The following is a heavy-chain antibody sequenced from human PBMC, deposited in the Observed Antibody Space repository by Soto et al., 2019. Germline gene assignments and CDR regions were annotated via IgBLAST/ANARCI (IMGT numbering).Heavy chain of an antibody. D-gene: IGHD5-18*01. V-gene: IGHV3-23*01. J-gene: IGHJ6*01. Sequence: EVQLLESGGGLVQPGGSLRLSCAASGFTFSNFAMSWVRQAPGKGLEWVSGIIGSGGSTYYADSVKGRFTISRDKSKTTLYLQMNSLRAEDTAIYYCAKEGGYSFGPGNYYGMDVW. CDR1: GFTFSNFA. CDR2: IIGSGGST. CDR3: AKEGGYSFGPGNYYGMDV.